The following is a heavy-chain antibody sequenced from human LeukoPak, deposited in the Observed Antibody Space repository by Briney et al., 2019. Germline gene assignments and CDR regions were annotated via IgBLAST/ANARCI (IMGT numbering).Heavy chain of an antibody. J-gene: IGHJ4*02. Sequence: PGGSLRLSCAASGFTFSRFGIHWVRQAPGKGLEWVAVIWYDGINKYYGDSVRGRFTVSRDNSENTVYLQMNSLRAEDTAVYYCARGRDYNYDIRDFDYWGQGTLVTVSS. D-gene: IGHD3-22*01. V-gene: IGHV3-33*01. CDR3: ARGRDYNYDIRDFDY. CDR2: IWYDGINK. CDR1: GFTFSRFG.